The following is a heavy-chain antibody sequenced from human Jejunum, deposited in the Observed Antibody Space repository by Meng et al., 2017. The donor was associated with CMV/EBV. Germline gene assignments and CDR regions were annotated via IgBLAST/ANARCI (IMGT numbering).Heavy chain of an antibody. J-gene: IGHJ4*02. V-gene: IGHV3-23*01. CDR1: GLPFRPSA. CDR3: TSGRPGDFGH. Sequence: SCVASGLPFRPSAMNWVRQAPGKGLEWVSGITSSGDAYYADSVKGRFTISRDNSKSTQYLQLNSLRAEDTALYYCTSGRPGDFGHWAQGTRVTVSS. D-gene: IGHD6-6*01. CDR2: ITSSGDA.